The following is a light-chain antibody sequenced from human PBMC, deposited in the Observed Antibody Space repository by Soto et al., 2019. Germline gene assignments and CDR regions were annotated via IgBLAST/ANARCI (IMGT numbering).Light chain of an antibody. J-gene: IGLJ3*02. Sequence: QSVLTQPPSASGTPGQRATISCSGSSSNIGSNTVNWYQQLPGTAPKLLIYSNNQRPSGVPDRFSGSKSGTSASLAISGLQSEDEADYYCAAWDDSLNVWVFGGGTKLTVL. V-gene: IGLV1-44*01. CDR3: AAWDDSLNVWV. CDR2: SNN. CDR1: SSNIGSNT.